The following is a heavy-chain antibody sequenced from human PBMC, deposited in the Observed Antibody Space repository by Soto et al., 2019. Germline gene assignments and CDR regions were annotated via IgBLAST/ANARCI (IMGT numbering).Heavy chain of an antibody. J-gene: IGHJ6*02. Sequence: GESLKISCDGSGYSFTSYCISWVRQMPGKGLEWMGRIDPSDSYTNYSPSFQGHVTISADKSISTAYLQWSGLKASDTAMYYCARLPGIAAAGYYGMDVWGQGTTVTVSS. V-gene: IGHV5-10-1*01. D-gene: IGHD6-13*01. CDR1: GYSFTSYC. CDR3: ARLPGIAAAGYYGMDV. CDR2: IDPSDSYT.